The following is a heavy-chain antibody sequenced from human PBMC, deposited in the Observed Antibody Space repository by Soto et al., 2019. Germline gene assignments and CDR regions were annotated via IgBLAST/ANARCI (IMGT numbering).Heavy chain of an antibody. V-gene: IGHV3-33*01. J-gene: IGHJ4*02. CDR2: IYYDGSNK. D-gene: IGHD3-22*01. CDR3: TRDSKDDSSGYYAGFDY. CDR1: GFTFSSYG. Sequence: GGSLRLSCAVSGFTFSSYGMNWVRQAPGKGLEWVAAIYYDGSNKYYADSVRGRFTISRDNFKNTLYLHMNSLRAEDTAVYYCTRDSKDDSSGYYAGFDYWGQGTLVTVSS.